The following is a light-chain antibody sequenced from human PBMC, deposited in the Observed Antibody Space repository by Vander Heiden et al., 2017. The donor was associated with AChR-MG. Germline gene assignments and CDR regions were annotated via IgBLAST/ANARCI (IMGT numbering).Light chain of an antibody. Sequence: QSALTQPRSVSGSPGQSVTISCTGTSSDVGAYNYVSWHQQHPGKAPKLMIYDVSKRPSGVPDRFSGSKSGNTASLTISGLQAEDEAYYYCCSYVGSYSYVFGSGTEVTVL. CDR2: DVS. J-gene: IGLJ1*01. CDR3: CSYVGSYSYV. CDR1: SSDVGAYNY. V-gene: IGLV2-11*01.